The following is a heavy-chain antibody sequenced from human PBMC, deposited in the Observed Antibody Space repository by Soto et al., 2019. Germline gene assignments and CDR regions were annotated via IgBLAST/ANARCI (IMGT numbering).Heavy chain of an antibody. D-gene: IGHD3-10*01. CDR1: GGSISSGDYY. CDR2: IYYSGST. J-gene: IGHJ4*02. V-gene: IGHV4-30-4*01. CDR3: ARGVARGVVRGPAY. Sequence: SETLSLTCTVSGGSISSGDYYWSWIRQPPGKGLEWIGYIYYSGSTYYNPSLKSRVTISVDTSKNQFSLKLSSVTAADTAVYYCARGVARGVVRGPAYWGQGTLVTVSS.